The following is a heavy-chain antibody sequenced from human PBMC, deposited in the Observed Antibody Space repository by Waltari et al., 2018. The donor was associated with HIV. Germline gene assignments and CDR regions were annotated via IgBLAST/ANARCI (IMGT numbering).Heavy chain of an antibody. V-gene: IGHV4-61*01. Sequence: QVQLQESGPGLVKPSETLSLTCTVSGGSVSSGSYYWSWIRQPPGKGLEWIGYIYYSGGTNYNPSRKSRGTISVDTSKNQVSLKLSAVTAADTAVYDCARAYYEGDYGSGYYYYYGRDVWGQGTTVTVSS. CDR3: ARAYYEGDYGSGYYYYYGRDV. CDR2: IYYSGGT. D-gene: IGHD3-10*01. J-gene: IGHJ6*02. CDR1: GGSVSSGSYY.